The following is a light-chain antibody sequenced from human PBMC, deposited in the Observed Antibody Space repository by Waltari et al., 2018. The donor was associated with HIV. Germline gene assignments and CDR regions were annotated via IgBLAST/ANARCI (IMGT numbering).Light chain of an antibody. J-gene: IGKJ1*01. V-gene: IGKV3-15*01. CDR1: QSISSN. CDR2: GAS. CDR3: QQYNNWPQRT. Sequence: DIGMMQSPATLSVSPGERATLSCRASQSISSNLAWYQQKPGQSPRILIYGASTRAPGIPARFSGSGSGTEFTLTISSLQSEDFAVYYCQQYNNWPQRTFGPGTKVEIK.